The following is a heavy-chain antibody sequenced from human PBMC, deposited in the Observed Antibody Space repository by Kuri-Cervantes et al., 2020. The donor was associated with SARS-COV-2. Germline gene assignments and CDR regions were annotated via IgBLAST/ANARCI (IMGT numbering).Heavy chain of an antibody. D-gene: IGHD1-7*01. J-gene: IGHJ4*02. CDR1: GASINNYY. Sequence: GSLRLSCTVFGASINNYYWSWIRQPPGKGLEWIAYIHHSGSSNYNSSLKSRVTMSVDTLKSQLSLKLNSVTAADTAVYYCARVGAVGTDYYFDQWGQGTLVTVSS. V-gene: IGHV4-59*01. CDR3: ARVGAVGTDYYFDQ. CDR2: IHHSGSS.